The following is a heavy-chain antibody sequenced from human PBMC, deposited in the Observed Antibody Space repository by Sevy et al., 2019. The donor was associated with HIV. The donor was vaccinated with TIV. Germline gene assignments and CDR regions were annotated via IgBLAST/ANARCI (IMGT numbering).Heavy chain of an antibody. CDR1: RFTVSDNY. CDR3: ANHTSDYDSSGYLERDAFDI. CDR2: ISSDGST. V-gene: IGHV3-53*01. J-gene: IGHJ3*02. D-gene: IGHD3-22*01. Sequence: GGSLRLSCAASRFTVSDNYMSWVRQAPGKGLEWVSVISSDGSTYYADSVKGRFTISRDNSKNTLYLQMNSLRAEDTAVYYCANHTSDYDSSGYLERDAFDIWGQGTMVTVSS.